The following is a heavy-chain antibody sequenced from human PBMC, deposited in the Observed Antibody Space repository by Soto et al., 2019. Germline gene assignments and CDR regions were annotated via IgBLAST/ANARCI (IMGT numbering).Heavy chain of an antibody. D-gene: IGHD2-15*01. Sequence: GASVKVSCKASGYTFTSYYMHWVRQAPGQGLEWMGIINPSGGSTSYAQKFQGRVTMTRDTSTSTVYMELSSLRSEDTAVYYCARELVVAATRYYYYGMDVWGQGTTVTVSS. V-gene: IGHV1-46*01. J-gene: IGHJ6*02. CDR2: INPSGGST. CDR1: GYTFTSYY. CDR3: ARELVVAATRYYYYGMDV.